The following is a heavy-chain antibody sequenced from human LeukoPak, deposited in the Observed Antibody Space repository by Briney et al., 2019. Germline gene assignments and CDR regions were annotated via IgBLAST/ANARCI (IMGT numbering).Heavy chain of an antibody. V-gene: IGHV1-18*04. J-gene: IGHJ4*02. Sequence: ASVKVSCKASGYNFISSGVTWVRQAPGQGLEWMGWISPYNGNTNFAQKLQGRVTMTTDTPTSTAYMELRSLTSDDTAVYYCASLYDIVGTTVDYWGQGTLVTVSS. CDR1: GYNFISSG. CDR3: ASLYDIVGTTVDY. CDR2: ISPYNGNT. D-gene: IGHD1-26*01.